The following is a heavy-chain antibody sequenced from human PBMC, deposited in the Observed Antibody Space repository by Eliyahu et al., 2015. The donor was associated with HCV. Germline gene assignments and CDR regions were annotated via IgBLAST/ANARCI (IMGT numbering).Heavy chain of an antibody. Sequence: EVQLVESGGGLVQPGGSLRLSCAASGXTFXXYXXNWVRQAPGKGLEWVSYXSSSSSTIYYADSVKGRFTISRDNAKNSLYLQMNSLRAEDTAVYYCARAYGPQVGPHYYYYYMDVWGKGTTVTVSS. D-gene: IGHD2-8*01. J-gene: IGHJ6*03. CDR3: ARAYGPQVGPHYYYYYMDV. V-gene: IGHV3-48*01. CDR2: XSSSSSTI. CDR1: GXTFXXYX.